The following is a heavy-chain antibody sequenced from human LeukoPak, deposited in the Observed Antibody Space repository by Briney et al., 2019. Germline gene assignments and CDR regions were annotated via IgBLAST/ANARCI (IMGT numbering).Heavy chain of an antibody. J-gene: IGHJ4*02. CDR3: TKSRPPTATPYYFNY. CDR2: IRSKAYGGTT. Sequence: GGSLRLSCTASGFTFGDYAMSWVRQAPGKGLEWVGFIRSKAYGGTTEYAASVKGRFTISRDDSKSIAYLQMNSLKTEDTAVYYCTKSRPPTATPYYFNYWGQGTLVTVSS. CDR1: GFTFGDYA. V-gene: IGHV3-49*04. D-gene: IGHD5-24*01.